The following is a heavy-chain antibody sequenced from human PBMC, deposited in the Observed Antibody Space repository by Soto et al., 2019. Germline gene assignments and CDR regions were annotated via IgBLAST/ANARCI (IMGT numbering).Heavy chain of an antibody. CDR1: GFTFSGST. CDR3: TNDPSGASFFQH. CDR2: IGSKTNIHAT. D-gene: IGHD2-15*01. V-gene: IGHV3-73*01. J-gene: IGHJ1*01. Sequence: GGSLRLSCAASGFTFSGSTMHWVRQASGKGLEWVGRIGSKTNIHATVYAASVKGRFTISRDDSRNTAFLQMNSLKTEDTAVYYCTNDPSGASFFQHWGQGTLVTVSS.